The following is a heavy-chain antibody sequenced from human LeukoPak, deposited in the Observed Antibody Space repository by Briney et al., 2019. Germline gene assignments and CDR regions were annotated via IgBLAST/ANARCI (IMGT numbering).Heavy chain of an antibody. CDR1: RFTFSSYS. Sequence: GGSLRLSCAASRFTFSSYSMNWVRQAPGKGLEWVSSISRSSSYIYYADSVKGRFTISRDNAKNSLFLQMNSLRAEDTALYYCARDRGGTYMYFQHWGQGTLVTVSS. J-gene: IGHJ1*01. D-gene: IGHD1-26*01. CDR2: ISRSSSYI. V-gene: IGHV3-21*04. CDR3: ARDRGGTYMYFQH.